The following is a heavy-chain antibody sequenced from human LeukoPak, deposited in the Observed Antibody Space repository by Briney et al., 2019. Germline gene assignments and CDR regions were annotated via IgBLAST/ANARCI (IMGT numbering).Heavy chain of an antibody. CDR1: GFTVSDFY. J-gene: IGHJ4*02. V-gene: IGHV3-66*01. Sequence: GGSLRLSCAASGFTVSDFYMSWVRLAPGKGLEWVSVIYSDGETFHAESVKGRFTLSRDNSKNILYLQMNSPRAEDTAVYYCTRDPDGWGQGTLVTVSS. CDR2: IYSDGET. CDR3: TRDPDG.